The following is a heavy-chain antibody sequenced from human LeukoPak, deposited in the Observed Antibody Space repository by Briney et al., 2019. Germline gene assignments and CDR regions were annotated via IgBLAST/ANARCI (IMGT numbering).Heavy chain of an antibody. V-gene: IGHV4-4*08. D-gene: IGHD3-22*01. Sequence: SETLSLTCTVSGGSLFSYYWNWIRQSPGKGLEGIGFIYPNGITSYNPSLMSRGSISIATSRNQFSLRLTSVTAADTAMYYCARRAYYDSSGYHPTAGYFDLWGRGTLVTVSS. CDR2: IYPNGIT. J-gene: IGHJ2*01. CDR3: ARRAYYDSSGYHPTAGYFDL. CDR1: GGSLFSYY.